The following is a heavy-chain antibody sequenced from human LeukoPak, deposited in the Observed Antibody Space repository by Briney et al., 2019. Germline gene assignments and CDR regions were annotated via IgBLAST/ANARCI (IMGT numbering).Heavy chain of an antibody. CDR1: GFTFRSYN. D-gene: IGHD3-16*01. CDR3: ARWGSNGHDY. V-gene: IGHV3-21*01. CDR2: ISSNSSYI. Sequence: GGSLRLSCAASGFTFRSYNINWVRQAPRKGLKRVSSISSNSSYIYYEDSVKGRFTISIDNARNSLYLQMNSLTAEDTAVYYCARWGSNGHDYWGQGTLVTVSS. J-gene: IGHJ4*02.